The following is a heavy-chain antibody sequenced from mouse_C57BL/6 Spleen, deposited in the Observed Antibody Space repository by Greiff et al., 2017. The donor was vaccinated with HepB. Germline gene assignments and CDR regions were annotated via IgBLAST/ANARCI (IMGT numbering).Heavy chain of an antibody. D-gene: IGHD1-1*01. CDR3: ARNLLYYGSSSYAMDY. Sequence: VQLQQSGPGLVQPSQSLSITCTVSGFSLTSYGVHWVRQSPGKGLEWLGVIWSGGSTDYNAAFISRLSISKDNSKSQVFFKMNSLQADDTAIYYCARNLLYYGSSSYAMDYWGQGTSVTVSS. V-gene: IGHV2-2*01. CDR2: IWSGGST. J-gene: IGHJ4*01. CDR1: GFSLTSYG.